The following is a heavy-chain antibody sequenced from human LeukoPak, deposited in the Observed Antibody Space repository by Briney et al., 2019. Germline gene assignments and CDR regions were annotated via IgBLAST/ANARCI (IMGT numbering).Heavy chain of an antibody. V-gene: IGHV3-30-3*01. Sequence: PGGSLRLSCAASGFTFSSYAMHWVRQAPGKGLEWVAIISYDGSNKYYADSVKGRFTISRDNSKNSLYLQINSLRTEDTALYYCAKDIGSGWSFDYWGQGTLVTVSS. CDR1: GFTFSSYA. J-gene: IGHJ4*02. CDR2: ISYDGSNK. CDR3: AKDIGSGWSFDY. D-gene: IGHD6-19*01.